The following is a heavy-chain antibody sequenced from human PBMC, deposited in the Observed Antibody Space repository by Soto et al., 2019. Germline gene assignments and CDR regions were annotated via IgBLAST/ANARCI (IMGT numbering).Heavy chain of an antibody. CDR3: ARGFIAAAGSWFDP. J-gene: IGHJ5*02. Sequence: ASVKVSCKASGYTFTSYAMHWVRQAPGQRLEWMGWINAGNGNTKYSQKFQGRATITRDTSASTAYMELSSLRSEDTAVYYCARGFIAAAGSWFDPWGQGTLVTVSS. CDR1: GYTFTSYA. CDR2: INAGNGNT. D-gene: IGHD6-13*01. V-gene: IGHV1-3*01.